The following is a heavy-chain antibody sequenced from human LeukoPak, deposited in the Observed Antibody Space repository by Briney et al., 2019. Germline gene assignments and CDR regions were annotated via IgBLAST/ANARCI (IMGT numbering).Heavy chain of an antibody. CDR1: GGTFSSYA. Sequence: SVKVSCRASGGTFSSYAISWVRQAPGQGLEWMGGIIPIFGTANYAQKFQGRVTITTDDSTSTAYMELSSLRSEDTAVYYCARENIVVVPAAIRYFDYWGQGTLVTVSS. D-gene: IGHD2-2*01. J-gene: IGHJ4*02. CDR2: IIPIFGTA. CDR3: ARENIVVVPAAIRYFDY. V-gene: IGHV1-69*05.